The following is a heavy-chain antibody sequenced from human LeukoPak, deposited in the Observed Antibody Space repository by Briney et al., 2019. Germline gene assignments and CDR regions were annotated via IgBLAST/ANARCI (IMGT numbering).Heavy chain of an antibody. V-gene: IGHV4-30-4*08. Sequence: SETLSLTCTVSGGSISSGGYYWSWIRQPPGKGLEWIGYIYYSGSTYYNPSLKSRVTISVDTSKNQFSLKLSSVTAADTAVYYCARMPDILTGLDSWGQGTLVTVSS. CDR2: IYYSGST. D-gene: IGHD3-9*01. CDR1: GGSISSGGYY. CDR3: ARMPDILTGLDS. J-gene: IGHJ4*02.